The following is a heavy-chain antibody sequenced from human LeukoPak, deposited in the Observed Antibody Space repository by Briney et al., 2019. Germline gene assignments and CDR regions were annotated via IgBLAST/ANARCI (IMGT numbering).Heavy chain of an antibody. V-gene: IGHV3-23*01. J-gene: IGHJ4*02. CDR1: GFTFSSYA. D-gene: IGHD6-13*01. CDR3: AKEAAFGYSSSWYYFDY. Sequence: SGGSLRLSCAASGFTFSSYAMSWVRQAPEKGLEWVSAISGSGGSTYYADSVKGRFTISRDNSKNTLYLQMNSLRAEDTAVYYCAKEAAFGYSSSWYYFDYWGQGTLVTVSS. CDR2: ISGSGGST.